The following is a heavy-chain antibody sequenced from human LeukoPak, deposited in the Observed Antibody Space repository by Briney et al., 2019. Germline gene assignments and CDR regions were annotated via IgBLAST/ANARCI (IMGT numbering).Heavy chain of an antibody. D-gene: IGHD6-19*01. CDR2: ISYDGSNK. CDR3: ARSESGIAVAGVDY. J-gene: IGHJ4*02. V-gene: IGHV3-30*03. Sequence: GGSLRLSCAASGFTVSSNYMSWVRQAPGKGLEWVAVISYDGSNKYYADSVKGRFTISRDNAKNSLYLQMNSLRAEDTAVYYCARSESGIAVAGVDYWGQGTLVTVSS. CDR1: GFTVSSNY.